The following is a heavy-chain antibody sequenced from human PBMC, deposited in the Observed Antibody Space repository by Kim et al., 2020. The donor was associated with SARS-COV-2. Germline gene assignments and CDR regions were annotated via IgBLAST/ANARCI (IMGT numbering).Heavy chain of an antibody. CDR3: ARDLSYGDYPGAFDI. CDR2: ISSSGSTI. D-gene: IGHD4-17*01. J-gene: IGHJ3*02. Sequence: GGSLRLSCAASGFTFSDYYMSWIRQAPGKGLEWVSYISSSGSTIYYADSVKGRFTISRDNAKNSLYLQMNSLRAEDTAVYYCARDLSYGDYPGAFDIWGQGTMVTVSS. CDR1: GFTFSDYY. V-gene: IGHV3-11*04.